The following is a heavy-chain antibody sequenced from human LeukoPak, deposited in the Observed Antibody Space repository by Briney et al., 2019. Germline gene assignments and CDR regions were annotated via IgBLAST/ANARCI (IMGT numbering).Heavy chain of an antibody. CDR2: IIPILGIA. V-gene: IGHV1-69*04. J-gene: IGHJ4*02. CDR1: GGTFSSYA. Sequence: ASVKVSCKASGGTFSSYAISWVRQAPGQGLEWMGRIIPILGIANYAQKFQGRVTITADKSTSTAYMELSSLRSEDTAVYYCARGNRERGHLDYWGYWGQGTLVTVSS. D-gene: IGHD4-11*01. CDR3: ARGNRERGHLDYWGY.